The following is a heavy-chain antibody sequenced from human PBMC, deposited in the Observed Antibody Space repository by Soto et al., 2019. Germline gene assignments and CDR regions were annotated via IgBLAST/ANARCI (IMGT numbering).Heavy chain of an antibody. CDR2: IYYSGST. J-gene: IGHJ5*02. Sequence: SETLSLTWTVSGGSISSYYWSWIRQPPGKGLEWIGYIYYSGSTNYNPSLKSRVMMSVDTSKKQFSLKLRSVTAADTAVYYCVRDGTKTLRDWFDPWGQGISVTVSS. V-gene: IGHV4-59*12. D-gene: IGHD1-1*01. CDR3: VRDGTKTLRDWFDP. CDR1: GGSISSYY.